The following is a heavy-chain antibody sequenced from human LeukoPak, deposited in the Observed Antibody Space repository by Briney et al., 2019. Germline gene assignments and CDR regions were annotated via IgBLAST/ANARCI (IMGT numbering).Heavy chain of an antibody. Sequence: QPGGSLRLSCAASGFTFSSYWMSWVRQAPGKGLEWVANMMEDGSEKYYVDSVKGRFTISRDNAKNSLYLQMNSLRVEDTAVYYCARLLIVGSGSYPLDYWGQGTLVTVSS. J-gene: IGHJ4*02. CDR3: ARLLIVGSGSYPLDY. D-gene: IGHD3-10*01. CDR2: MMEDGSEK. CDR1: GFTFSSYW. V-gene: IGHV3-7*01.